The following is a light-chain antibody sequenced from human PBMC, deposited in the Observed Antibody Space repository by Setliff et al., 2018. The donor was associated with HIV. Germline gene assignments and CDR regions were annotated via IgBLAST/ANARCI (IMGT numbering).Light chain of an antibody. V-gene: IGLV3-21*04. J-gene: IGLJ1*01. CDR1: NIGIKS. Sequence: SYELTQRPSVSVAPGKTARITCGGDNIGIKSVHWYQQKPGQAPVVVMYYDHDRPSWIPERFSGSNPGNTATLTISRVEVGDEADYYCQVWDSSSDHYVFGSGTKVTVL. CDR2: YDH. CDR3: QVWDSSSDHYV.